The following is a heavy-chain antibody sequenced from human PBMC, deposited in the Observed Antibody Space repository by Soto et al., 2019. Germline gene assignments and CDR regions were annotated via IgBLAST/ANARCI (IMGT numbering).Heavy chain of an antibody. Sequence: PGGSLRLSCAASGFSISRFWMNWVRQAPGKGLEWVANIKQDGSEQNLLDSVKGRFTISRDYAKNSLYLQMNSLRVEDTAVYYCAKNPAREMARHYGMEVWGQGTTVTV. D-gene: IGHD1-26*01. CDR3: AKNPAREMARHYGMEV. J-gene: IGHJ6*02. CDR2: IKQDGSEQ. CDR1: GFSISRFW. V-gene: IGHV3-7*03.